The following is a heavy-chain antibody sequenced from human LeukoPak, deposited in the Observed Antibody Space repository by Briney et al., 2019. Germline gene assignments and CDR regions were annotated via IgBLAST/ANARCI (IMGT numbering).Heavy chain of an antibody. Sequence: SETLSLTCTVSGGSISSSSHYWGWIRQPPGKGLEWIGSIYYSGSTYYNPSLKSRVTISVDTSKNQFSLRLSSVTAADTAVYYCARDQVVLERLNWFDPWGQGTLVTVSS. CDR2: IYYSGST. V-gene: IGHV4-39*07. CDR3: ARDQVVLERLNWFDP. CDR1: GGSISSSSHY. J-gene: IGHJ5*02. D-gene: IGHD2-2*01.